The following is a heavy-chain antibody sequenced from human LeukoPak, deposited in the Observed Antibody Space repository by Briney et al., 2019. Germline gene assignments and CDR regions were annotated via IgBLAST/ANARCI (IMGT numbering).Heavy chain of an antibody. Sequence: SVKVSCKASGGTFSTYSITWVRQAPGQGLEWMGRISPILGVNYYVLKFQGRLTISADKSMITAYMDLTNVTSEDTAVYYCAAVYDGAAGYFDLWGRGTLITVSS. CDR1: GGTFSTYS. CDR3: AAVYDGAAGYFDL. J-gene: IGHJ2*01. CDR2: ISPILGVN. V-gene: IGHV1-69*02. D-gene: IGHD3-22*01.